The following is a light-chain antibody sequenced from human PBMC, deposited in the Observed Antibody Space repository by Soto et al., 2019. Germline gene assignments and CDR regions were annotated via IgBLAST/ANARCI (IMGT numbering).Light chain of an antibody. CDR2: EVT. CDR1: SGDIGSYNR. V-gene: IGLV2-14*01. CDR3: SSYTNINTRACV. J-gene: IGLJ1*01. Sequence: QSALTQPASVSGSPGQSITISCTGTSGDIGSYNRVSWYQQHPGKAPKLIIYEVTDRPSGVSNRFSGSKSGNTASLTISGLQAQDEADYYCSSYTNINTRACVFGTGIKLTVL.